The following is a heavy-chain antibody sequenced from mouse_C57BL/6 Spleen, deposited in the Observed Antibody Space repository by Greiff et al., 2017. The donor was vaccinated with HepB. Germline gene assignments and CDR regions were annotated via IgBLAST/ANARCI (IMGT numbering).Heavy chain of an antibody. CDR1: GFTFSDYG. CDR3: ARLSDSPGYNAMDY. V-gene: IGHV5-15*01. J-gene: IGHJ4*01. D-gene: IGHD3-2*02. CDR2: ISNLAYSI. Sequence: EVQLVESGGGLVQPGGSLKLSCAASGFTFSDYGMAWVRQAPRKGPEWVAFISNLAYSIYYADTVTGRFTISRENAKNTLYLEMSSLRSEDTAMYYCARLSDSPGYNAMDYWGKGTSVTVSS.